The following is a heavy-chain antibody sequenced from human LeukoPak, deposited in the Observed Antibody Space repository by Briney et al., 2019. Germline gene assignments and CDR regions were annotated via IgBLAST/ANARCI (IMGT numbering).Heavy chain of an antibody. CDR2: ISSGSGSI. Sequence: PGGSPRLSCTASGFTFNSYTMNWVRQAPGEGLEWVSYISSGSGSIYYADSVKGRFTISRDNAKNSLYLQMNSLRDEDTAVYYCARANWNDFDYWGQGTLVTVSS. V-gene: IGHV3-48*02. CDR1: GFTFNSYT. J-gene: IGHJ4*02. CDR3: ARANWNDFDY. D-gene: IGHD1-1*01.